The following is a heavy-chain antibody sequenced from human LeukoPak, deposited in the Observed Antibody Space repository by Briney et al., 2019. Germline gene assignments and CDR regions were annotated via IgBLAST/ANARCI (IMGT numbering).Heavy chain of an antibody. Sequence: PGGSLRLSCAASGFTFSSYAMHWVRQAPGKGLEWVAVISYDGSNKYYADSVKGRFTISRDNSKNTLYLQMNSLRAEDTAVYYCARAEIIYSSSREPFDPWGQGTLVTVSS. D-gene: IGHD6-13*01. CDR1: GFTFSSYA. CDR3: ARAEIIYSSSREPFDP. CDR2: ISYDGSNK. J-gene: IGHJ5*02. V-gene: IGHV3-30*04.